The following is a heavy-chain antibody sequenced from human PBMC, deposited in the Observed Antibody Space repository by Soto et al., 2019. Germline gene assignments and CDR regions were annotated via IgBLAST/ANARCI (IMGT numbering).Heavy chain of an antibody. CDR1: GGSISSSSYY. V-gene: IGHV4-39*07. J-gene: IGHJ4*02. Sequence: SETLSLTCTVSGGSISSSSYYWGWIRQPPGKGLEWIGSIYYSGSTYYNPSLKSRVTISVDTSKNQFSLKLSSVTAADTAVYYCARDVSPTYWGQGMLVTVSS. CDR2: IYYSGST. CDR3: ARDVSPTY.